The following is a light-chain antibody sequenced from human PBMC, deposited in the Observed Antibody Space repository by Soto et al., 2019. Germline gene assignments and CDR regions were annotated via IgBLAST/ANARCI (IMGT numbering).Light chain of an antibody. CDR2: AAS. J-gene: IGKJ2*01. CDR1: QSISSY. V-gene: IGKV1-39*01. CDR3: QQSYSTPPYT. Sequence: DIQMTQSPSSLSASVGDRVTITCRASQSISSYLNWYQQKPGKAPKLLIYAASSLQSGVPSSFSGSGSGTDFTLTISSLQPEDFATYYCQQSYSTPPYTCGQGTKLEIK.